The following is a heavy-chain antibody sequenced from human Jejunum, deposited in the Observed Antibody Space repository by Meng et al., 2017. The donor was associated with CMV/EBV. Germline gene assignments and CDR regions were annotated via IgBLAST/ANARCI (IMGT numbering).Heavy chain of an antibody. CDR1: GFTFSSHD. J-gene: IGHJ4*02. V-gene: IGHV3-33*01. CDR2: IWYDGSDK. Sequence: ASGFTFSSHDMHWVRQAPGKGLEWVALIWYDGSDKYFADSVKGRFTISRDNSKNTLYLQMNSLRVEDTAVYYCARDNVWGSYRLFDYWGQGTLVTVSS. CDR3: ARDNVWGSYRLFDY. D-gene: IGHD3-16*02.